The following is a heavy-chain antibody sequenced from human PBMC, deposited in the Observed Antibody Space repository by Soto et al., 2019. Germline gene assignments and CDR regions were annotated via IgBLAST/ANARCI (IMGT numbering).Heavy chain of an antibody. V-gene: IGHV3-21*01. J-gene: IGHJ4*02. CDR2: ISSSGAM. CDR1: GFTFSSCT. CDR3: AREVQSVVRREYDY. Sequence: EVQLVESGGGLVKPGGSLRLSCAVSGFTFSSCTMNWVRQTPGKGLEWVSSISSSGAMYYAYSVKGRFTISRDNAKNSLYLQMNSLRAEDTAVYYCAREVQSVVRREYDYWGQGTLVTVSS. D-gene: IGHD1-1*01.